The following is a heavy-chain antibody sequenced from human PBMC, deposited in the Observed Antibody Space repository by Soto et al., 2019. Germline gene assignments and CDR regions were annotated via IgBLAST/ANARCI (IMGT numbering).Heavy chain of an antibody. D-gene: IGHD4-17*01. Sequence: PSETLSLTCTVSGGSISSGDYYWSWIRQPPGKGLEWIGYIYYSGSTYYNPSLKSRVTISVDTSKNQFSLKLSSVTAADTAVYYCARGEDYGGNSWFDPWGQGTLDTVSS. V-gene: IGHV4-30-4*01. CDR2: IYYSGST. CDR1: GGSISSGDYY. CDR3: ARGEDYGGNSWFDP. J-gene: IGHJ5*02.